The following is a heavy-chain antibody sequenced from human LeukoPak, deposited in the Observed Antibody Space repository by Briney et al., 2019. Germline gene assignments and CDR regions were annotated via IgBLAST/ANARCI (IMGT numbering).Heavy chain of an antibody. CDR3: ARGYCSSSGCHDYYFDY. D-gene: IGHD2-2*01. V-gene: IGHV3-74*01. Sequence: PGGSLRLSCAASGFTFSSYWMHWVRQAPGKGLVWVSRINSDGSTTTYADSAKGRFTISRDNAKNTLFLQMNSLRAEDTAVYYCARGYCSSSGCHDYYFDYWGQGTLVTVSS. CDR2: INSDGSTT. J-gene: IGHJ4*02. CDR1: GFTFSSYW.